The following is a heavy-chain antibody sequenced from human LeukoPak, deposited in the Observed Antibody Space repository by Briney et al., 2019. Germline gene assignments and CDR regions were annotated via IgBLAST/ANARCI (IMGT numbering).Heavy chain of an antibody. V-gene: IGHV1-2*02. CDR1: GYTFTANY. J-gene: IGHJ2*01. CDR3: ARASLGDSSAYYQRPYWYFDL. Sequence: GASVKVSCKASGYTFTANYIHWVRQAPGQGLEWMGWINPNSGGTDYAQKFLGRVTMTRDTSISTAYMELSRLTSDDTAAYYCARASLGDSSAYYQRPYWYFDLWGRGTLVTVSS. D-gene: IGHD3-22*01. CDR2: INPNSGGT.